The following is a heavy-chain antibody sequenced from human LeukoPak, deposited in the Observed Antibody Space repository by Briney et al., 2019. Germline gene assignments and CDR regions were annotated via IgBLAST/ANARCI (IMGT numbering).Heavy chain of an antibody. D-gene: IGHD4-23*01. CDR1: GGSISSSSYY. J-gene: IGHJ2*01. CDR3: ARGPKALTVALTYWYFDL. Sequence: PSETLSLTCTVSGGSISSSSYYWGWIRQPPGKGLEWIGSIYYSGSTYYNPSLKSRVTISVDTSKNQFSLKLSSVTAADTAVYYCARGPKALTVALTYWYFDLWGRGTLVTVSS. V-gene: IGHV4-39*01. CDR2: IYYSGST.